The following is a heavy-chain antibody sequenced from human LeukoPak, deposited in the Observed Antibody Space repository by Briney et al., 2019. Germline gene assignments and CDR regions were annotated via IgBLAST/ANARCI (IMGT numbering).Heavy chain of an antibody. Sequence: GGSLRLSCAASGFTFSTYAMTWVRQAPGKGLEWVSTIGGSGGSTYYADSVKGRFIISRDNSKNTVYLQMNSLRVEDTAVYYCAKRAIGYCSSSSCGIDYWGQGTLVTVSS. CDR3: AKRAIGYCSSSSCGIDY. CDR2: IGGSGGST. D-gene: IGHD2-15*01. J-gene: IGHJ4*02. V-gene: IGHV3-23*01. CDR1: GFTFSTYA.